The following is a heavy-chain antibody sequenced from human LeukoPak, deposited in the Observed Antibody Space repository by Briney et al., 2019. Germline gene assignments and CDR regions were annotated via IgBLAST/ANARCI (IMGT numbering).Heavy chain of an antibody. CDR1: GFTFSSYG. CDR3: ARRAAPYGSGSLSQTYYYYYYYMDV. V-gene: IGHV3-30*03. CDR2: ISYDGSNK. D-gene: IGHD3-10*01. Sequence: GGSLRLSCAASGFTFSSYGMHWVRQAPGKGLEWVAVISYDGSNKYYADSVKGRFTISRDNSKNTLYLQMNSLRAEDTAVYYCARRAAPYGSGSLSQTYYYYYYYMDVWGKGTTVTVSS. J-gene: IGHJ6*03.